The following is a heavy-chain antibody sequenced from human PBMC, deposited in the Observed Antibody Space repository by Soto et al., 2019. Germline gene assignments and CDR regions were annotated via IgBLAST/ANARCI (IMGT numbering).Heavy chain of an antibody. CDR2: ISYDGSNK. CDR1: GFTFGSYG. V-gene: IGHV3-30*18. D-gene: IGHD3-3*01. Sequence: PGGSLRLSCAASGFTFGSYGVHWVRQAPGKGLEWVAVISYDGSNKYYADSVKGRFTISRDNSKNTLYLQMNSLRAEDTAVYYCAKDSYDFWSGYRPVYYYGMDVWGQGTTVTVSS. CDR3: AKDSYDFWSGYRPVYYYGMDV. J-gene: IGHJ6*02.